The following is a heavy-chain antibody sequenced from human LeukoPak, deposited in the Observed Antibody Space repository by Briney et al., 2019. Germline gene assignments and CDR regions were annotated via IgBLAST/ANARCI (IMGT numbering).Heavy chain of an antibody. CDR1: GFTFSSYA. CDR3: AKDLDYDTIGAFDY. V-gene: IGHV3-30-3*01. D-gene: IGHD3-22*01. J-gene: IGHJ4*02. Sequence: GRSLRLSCAASGFTFSSYAMHWVRQAPGKGLEWVAVISYDGSNKYYADSVKGRFTISRDNSKNTLYLQMNSLRAEDTAVYYCAKDLDYDTIGAFDYWGQGTLVTVSS. CDR2: ISYDGSNK.